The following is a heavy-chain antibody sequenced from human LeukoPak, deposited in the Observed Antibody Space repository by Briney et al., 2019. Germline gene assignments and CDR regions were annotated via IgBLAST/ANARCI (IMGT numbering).Heavy chain of an antibody. Sequence: ASVKVSCKVSGYTLTELSMHWVRQAPGKGLEWMGGFDPEDGETIYAQKFQGRVTMTEDTSTDTAYMELSSLRSEDTAVYYCATIEYSSSWPNYYYYMDVWGKGTTVTVSS. V-gene: IGHV1-24*01. CDR2: FDPEDGET. J-gene: IGHJ6*03. D-gene: IGHD6-13*01. CDR1: GYTLTELS. CDR3: ATIEYSSSWPNYYYYMDV.